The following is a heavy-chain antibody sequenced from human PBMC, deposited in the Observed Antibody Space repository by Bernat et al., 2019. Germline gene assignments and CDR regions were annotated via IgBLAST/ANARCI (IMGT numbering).Heavy chain of an antibody. J-gene: IGHJ4*02. CDR3: AKDAGHIVGTNSYYFDY. V-gene: IGHV3-33*06. D-gene: IGHD1-26*01. Sequence: QVQLVESGGGVVQPVRSLRLSCAASGFTFSSYGMHWVRQAPGKGLEWVAVIWYDGSNKYYADSVKGRFTISRDNSKNTLYLQMNSLRAEDTAVYYCAKDAGHIVGTNSYYFDYWGQGTLVTVSS. CDR1: GFTFSSYG. CDR2: IWYDGSNK.